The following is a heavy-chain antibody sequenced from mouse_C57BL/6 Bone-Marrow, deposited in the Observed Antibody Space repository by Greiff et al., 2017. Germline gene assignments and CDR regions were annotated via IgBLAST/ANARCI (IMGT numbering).Heavy chain of an antibody. J-gene: IGHJ3*01. D-gene: IGHD1-1*01. CDR3: ARRGYGSPFAY. V-gene: IGHV3-6*01. Sequence: EVQLQESGPGLVKPSQSLSLTCSVTGYSITSGYYWNWIRQFPGNKLEWMGYISYDGSNNYNPSLKNRISITRDTSKHQIFLKLNSVTTEDTATYYCARRGYGSPFAYWGQGTLVTVSA. CDR2: ISYDGSN. CDR1: GYSITSGYY.